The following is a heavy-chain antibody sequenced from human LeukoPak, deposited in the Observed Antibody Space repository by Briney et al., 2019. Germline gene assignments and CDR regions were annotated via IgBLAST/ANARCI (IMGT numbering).Heavy chain of an antibody. Sequence: SVKVSCKASGGTFSSYAISWVRQAPGQGLEWMGRIIPILGIANYAQKFQGRVTITADKSTSTAYMELSSLRSEDTAVYYCARDLGATMVRANPPNYYYYYGMDVWGQGTTVTVSS. V-gene: IGHV1-69*04. CDR2: IIPILGIA. CDR3: ARDLGATMVRANPPNYYYYYGMDV. CDR1: GGTFSSYA. D-gene: IGHD3-10*01. J-gene: IGHJ6*02.